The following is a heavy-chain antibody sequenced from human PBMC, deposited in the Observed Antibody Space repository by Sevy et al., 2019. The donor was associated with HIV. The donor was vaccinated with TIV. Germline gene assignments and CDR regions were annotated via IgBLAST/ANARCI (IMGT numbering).Heavy chain of an antibody. CDR2: IQYDGSNK. V-gene: IGHV3-30*02. CDR3: VKEGGGEGGDH. CDR1: GFSFSSYG. D-gene: IGHD2-21*01. J-gene: IGHJ4*02. Sequence: GGSLRLSCAASGFSFSSYGMHWVRQAPGKGLEGMSYIQYDGSNKDYADSVKGRFTISGDNSKNTLYLQMNSLRVEDRAVFYCVKEGGGEGGDHWGQGTLVTVSS.